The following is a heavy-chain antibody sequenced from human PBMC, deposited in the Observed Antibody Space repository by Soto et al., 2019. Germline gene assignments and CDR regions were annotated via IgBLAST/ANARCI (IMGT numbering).Heavy chain of an antibody. CDR3: AKDGEAYSRSYYSAY. Sequence: GGSLRLSCAASGFTFSSDAMSWVRQAAGKGLEWVSAISGSGGSTYYADSVKGRFTLSRDNSKTTLYLQMNSLRAEDTAVYYCAKDGEAYSRSYYSAYWGKGTLVTASS. J-gene: IGHJ4*02. CDR2: ISGSGGST. D-gene: IGHD1-26*01. V-gene: IGHV3-23*01. CDR1: GFTFSSDA.